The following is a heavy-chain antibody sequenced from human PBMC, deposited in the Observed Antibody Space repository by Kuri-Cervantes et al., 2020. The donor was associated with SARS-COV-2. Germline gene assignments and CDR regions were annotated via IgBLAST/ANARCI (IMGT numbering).Heavy chain of an antibody. CDR3: RGAVAGRDDDY. J-gene: IGHJ4*02. D-gene: IGHD6-19*01. CDR2: IYYSGST. CDR1: GGSISSYY. V-gene: IGHV4-59*01. Sequence: SETLSLTCTVSGGSISSYYWSWIRQPPGKGLEWIGYIYYSGSTNYNPSLKSRVTISVDTSKNQFSPKLSSVTAADTAVYYCRGAVAGRDDDYWGQGTLVTVSS.